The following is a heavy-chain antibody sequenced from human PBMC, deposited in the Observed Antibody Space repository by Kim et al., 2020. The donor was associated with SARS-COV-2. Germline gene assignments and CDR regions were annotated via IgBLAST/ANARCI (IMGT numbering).Heavy chain of an antibody. CDR3: ARAAYCGGDCYRGFVDI. CDR2: IIPIFGTA. J-gene: IGHJ3*02. Sequence: SVKVSCKASGGTFSSYAISWVRQAPGQGLEWMGGIIPIFGTANYAQKFQGRVTITADESTSTAYMELSSLRSEDTAVYYCARAAYCGGDCYRGFVDIWGQGTMVTVSS. CDR1: GGTFSSYA. D-gene: IGHD2-21*01. V-gene: IGHV1-69*13.